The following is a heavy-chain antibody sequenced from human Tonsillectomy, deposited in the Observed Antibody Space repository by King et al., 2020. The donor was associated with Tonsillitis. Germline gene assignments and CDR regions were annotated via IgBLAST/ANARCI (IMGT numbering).Heavy chain of an antibody. CDR1: GGSFSGYY. J-gene: IGHJ3*02. CDR2: INHSGST. CDR3: ARDPHLWLQKRKRTGKHAFDI. V-gene: IGHV4-34*01. Sequence: VQLQQWGAGLLKPSETLSLTCAVYGGSFSGYYWSWIRQPPGKGLEWIGEINHSGSTNYNPSLKSRVTISVDTSKNQFSLKLSSVTAADTAVYYCARDPHLWLQKRKRTGKHAFDIWGQGTMVTVSS. D-gene: IGHD3-10*01.